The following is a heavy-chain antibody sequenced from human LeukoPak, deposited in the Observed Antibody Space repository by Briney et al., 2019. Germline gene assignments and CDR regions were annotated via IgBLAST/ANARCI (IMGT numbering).Heavy chain of an antibody. D-gene: IGHD1-26*01. V-gene: IGHV1-46*01. CDR2: INPSGGST. CDR3: ARDGNRRSYGGSY. Sequence: GASVKVSCKASGYTFTSYYMHWVRQAPGQGLEWMGIINPSGGSTSYAQKFQGRVTMTTDTSTSTAYMELRSLRSDDTAVYYCARDGNRRSYGGSYWGQGTLVTVSS. J-gene: IGHJ4*02. CDR1: GYTFTSYY.